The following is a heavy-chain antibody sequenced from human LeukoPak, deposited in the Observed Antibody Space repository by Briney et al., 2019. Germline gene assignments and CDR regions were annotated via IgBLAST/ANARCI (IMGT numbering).Heavy chain of an antibody. D-gene: IGHD3-10*01. J-gene: IGHJ4*02. CDR3: ARDGKGRNRIGYYFDY. V-gene: IGHV3-48*03. CDR1: GFTFSSYE. CDR2: ISSSGSTI. Sequence: GGSLRLSCAASGFTFSSYEMNWVRQAPGKGLEWVSYISSSGSTIYYAASEKGRFTISRDNAKNSLYLQMNSLRAEDTAVYYCARDGKGRNRIGYYFDYWGQGTLVTVSS.